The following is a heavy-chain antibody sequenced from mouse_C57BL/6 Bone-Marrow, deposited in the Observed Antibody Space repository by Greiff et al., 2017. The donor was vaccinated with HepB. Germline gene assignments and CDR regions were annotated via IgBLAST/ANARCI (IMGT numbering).Heavy chain of an antibody. CDR1: GFTFTDYY. CDR2: IRNKANGYTT. J-gene: IGHJ2*01. D-gene: IGHD2-4*01. CDR3: ARLPIYYDYDPYYFDY. V-gene: IGHV7-3*01. Sequence: EVKVVESGGGLVQPGGSLSLSCAASGFTFTDYYMSWVRQPPGKALEWLGFIRNKANGYTTEYSASVKGRFTISRDNSQSILYLHMNALRAEDSATYYCARLPIYYDYDPYYFDYWGQGTTLTVSS.